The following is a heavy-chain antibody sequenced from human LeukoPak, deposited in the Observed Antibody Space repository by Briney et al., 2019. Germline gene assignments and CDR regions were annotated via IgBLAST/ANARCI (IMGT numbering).Heavy chain of an antibody. CDR3: ARDYMTTPPSRWFDP. CDR1: GGSISSGGYY. J-gene: IGHJ5*02. CDR2: IYHSGST. D-gene: IGHD4-11*01. Sequence: SQTLSLTCTVSGGSISSGGYYWSWIRQPPGKGLEWIGSIYHSGSTYYNPSLKSRVTISVHTSKNQFSLKLSSVTAADTAVYYCARDYMTTPPSRWFDPWGQGTLVTVSS. V-gene: IGHV4-30-2*03.